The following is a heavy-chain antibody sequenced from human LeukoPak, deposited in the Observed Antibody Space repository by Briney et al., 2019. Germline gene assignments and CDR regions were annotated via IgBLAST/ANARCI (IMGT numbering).Heavy chain of an antibody. CDR1: GGSISSGNYY. CDR3: ARDLGLGASCDY. Sequence: SETLSLTCTVSGGSISSGNYYWSWIRQHPGKGLEWIGYIYHSGTTYYNPSLKSRVTISVDRSKNQFSLKLSSVTAADTAVYYCARDLGLGASCDYWGQGTLVTVSS. D-gene: IGHD3-16*01. CDR2: IYHSGTT. J-gene: IGHJ4*02. V-gene: IGHV4-31*03.